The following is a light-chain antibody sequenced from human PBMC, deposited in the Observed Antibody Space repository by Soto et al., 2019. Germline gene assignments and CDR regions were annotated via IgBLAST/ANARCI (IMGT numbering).Light chain of an antibody. CDR1: QSVSTY. CDR3: KQYDSWPPSYA. Sequence: EIVMTQSPANLSVYLGDRATLSCRASQSVSTYLAWYQQKPGQAPRLLIYVASTMATGIPARFSGSGSETEYTLTISRLQSEDFEVYYCKQYDSWPPSYALGQGTKLEIK. J-gene: IGKJ2*01. V-gene: IGKV3-15*01. CDR2: VAS.